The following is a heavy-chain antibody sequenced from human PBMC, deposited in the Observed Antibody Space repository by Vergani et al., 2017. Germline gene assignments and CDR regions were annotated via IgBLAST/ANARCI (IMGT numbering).Heavy chain of an antibody. CDR1: GYPFTGYY. J-gene: IGHJ5*02. V-gene: IGHV1-46*01. D-gene: IGHD6-6*01. CDR2: INPSGGST. Sequence: QVQLVQSGAEVKKPGASVKVSCKASGYPFTGYYMHWLRQAPGQGLEWMGIINPSGGSTSYAQKFQGRVTMTRDTSTSTVYMELSSLRSEDTAVYYCARAPGYSSSSGNWFDPWGQGTLVTVSS. CDR3: ARAPGYSSSSGNWFDP.